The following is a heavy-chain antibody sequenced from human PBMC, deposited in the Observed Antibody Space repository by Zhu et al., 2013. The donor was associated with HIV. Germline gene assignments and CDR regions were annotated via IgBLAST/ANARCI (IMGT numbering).Heavy chain of an antibody. CDR2: ISWNSGSI. CDR3: AKDTYSSSSWVDY. Sequence: EVQLVESGGGLVQPGRSLRLSCAASGFTFDDYAMHWVRQAPGKGLEWVSGISWNSGSIGYADSVKGRFTISRDNAKNSLYLQMNSLRAEDTALYYCAKDTYSSSSWVDYWGQGTLVTVSS. V-gene: IGHV3-9*01. D-gene: IGHD6-6*01. CDR1: GFTFDDYA. J-gene: IGHJ4*02.